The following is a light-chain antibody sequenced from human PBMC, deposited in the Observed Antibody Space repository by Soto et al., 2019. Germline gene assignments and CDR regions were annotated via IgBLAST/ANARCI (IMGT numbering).Light chain of an antibody. CDR1: NIESKS. Sequence: SYELTQPPSVSVAPRQTARITCGGNNIESKSVHWYQQKPGQAPVLVVYDDSGRPSGIPERFSGSNSENTATLTISRVEAGDEADYYCQVWDSSTDLWVFGGGTKLTVL. CDR2: DDS. V-gene: IGLV3-21*02. CDR3: QVWDSSTDLWV. J-gene: IGLJ3*02.